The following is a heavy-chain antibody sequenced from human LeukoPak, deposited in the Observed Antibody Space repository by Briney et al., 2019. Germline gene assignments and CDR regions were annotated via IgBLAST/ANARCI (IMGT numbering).Heavy chain of an antibody. Sequence: ASVKVSCKASGYTFTSYGISWVRQAPGQGLEWMGWISAYNGNTNYAQKLQGRVTMTTDTSTSTAYMELRSLRSDDTAVYYCARLHTVTTSYYFDYWGQGTLVTVSS. J-gene: IGHJ4*02. CDR2: ISAYNGNT. CDR3: ARLHTVTTSYYFDY. CDR1: GYTFTSYG. V-gene: IGHV1-18*01. D-gene: IGHD4-17*01.